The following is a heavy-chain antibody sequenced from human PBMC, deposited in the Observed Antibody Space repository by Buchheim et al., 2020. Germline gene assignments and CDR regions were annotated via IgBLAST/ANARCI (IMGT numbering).Heavy chain of an antibody. CDR3: AKWNSGSYQFDY. V-gene: IGHV3-23*01. Sequence: EVQLLESGGGLVQPGGSLRLSCAASGFTFSNYGMNWVRQAPGKGLECVSAISGSGVSTYYADSVKGRFTISRDNSKNTLYLQMNSLRAEDTAVYYCAKWNSGSYQFDYWGQGTL. CDR2: ISGSGVST. CDR1: GFTFSNYG. D-gene: IGHD1-26*01. J-gene: IGHJ4*02.